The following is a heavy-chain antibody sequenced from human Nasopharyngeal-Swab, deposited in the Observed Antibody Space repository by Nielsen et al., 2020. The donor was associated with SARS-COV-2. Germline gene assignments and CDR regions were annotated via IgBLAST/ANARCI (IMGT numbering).Heavy chain of an antibody. CDR2: IIVNLGMT. V-gene: IGHV1-69*10. J-gene: IGHJ4*02. CDR3: AAWGIGYGENAHATFDS. Sequence: SVKVSCKVSGGTFSKYAISWVRQAPGQGLEWMGGIIVNLGMTKYAKKFKDSVIINADESTGPAYMELSSLRSEDTAVYYCAAWGIGYGENAHATFDSWGQGTQVTVSS. CDR1: GGTFSKYA. D-gene: IGHD4-17*01.